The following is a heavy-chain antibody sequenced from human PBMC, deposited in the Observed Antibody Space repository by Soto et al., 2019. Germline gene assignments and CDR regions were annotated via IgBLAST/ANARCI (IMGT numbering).Heavy chain of an antibody. V-gene: IGHV3-74*01. J-gene: IGHJ4*02. CDR2: IHADGSDT. Sequence: EVQLVESGGGLVQPGGSLRLSCAASGFTFSRYWMHWVRQVPGKGLVWVSRIHADGSDTSYADSVEGRFTISRDNTKNTLYLQMNSLRADDTAMYYCASIPYCRDGDCHDLDYWGQGTRVTVSS. CDR1: GFTFSRYW. CDR3: ASIPYCRDGDCHDLDY. D-gene: IGHD2-15*01.